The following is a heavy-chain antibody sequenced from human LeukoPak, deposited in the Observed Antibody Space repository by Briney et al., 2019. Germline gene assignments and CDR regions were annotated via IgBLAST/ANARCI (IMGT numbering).Heavy chain of an antibody. CDR2: ISGSGGST. J-gene: IGHJ4*02. CDR3: AKDRSSGPSYFDY. V-gene: IGHV3-23*01. CDR1: GFTFSSYG. D-gene: IGHD3-22*01. Sequence: GGSLRLSCPASGFTFSSYGMSWVRPAPGKGLEWVAAISGSGGSTYYADSVKGRFTISRDNSKNTLYLQVNSLRAEDTAVYYCAKDRSSGPSYFDYWGQGTLVTGSS.